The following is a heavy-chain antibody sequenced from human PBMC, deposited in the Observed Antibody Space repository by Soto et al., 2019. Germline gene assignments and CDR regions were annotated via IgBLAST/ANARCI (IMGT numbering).Heavy chain of an antibody. CDR2: IFSNDDK. Sequence: GSGPTLVNPTETLTLTCSVSGLSLSNGRMGVSWIRQPPGKALEWLAHIFSNDDKSYSTSLRSRLTISKDTSRSQVVLTMTNMDPMDSATYYCAXIKDCSRTDGYLASFDPWGQGTLVTVSS. V-gene: IGHV2-26*01. D-gene: IGHD2-2*01. CDR3: AXIKDCSRTDGYLASFDP. J-gene: IGHJ5*02. CDR1: GLSLSNGRMG.